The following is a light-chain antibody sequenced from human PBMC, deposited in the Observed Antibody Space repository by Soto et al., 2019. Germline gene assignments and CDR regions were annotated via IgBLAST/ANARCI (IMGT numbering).Light chain of an antibody. CDR2: GAS. CDR3: QQYSSYWT. V-gene: IGKV1-5*01. CDR1: QSISTH. J-gene: IGKJ1*01. Sequence: DIQMTQSPSSLSASVGDRVTITCRASQSISTHLNWYQQKPGKAPKLLIFGASNLQGGVPSRFSGSGSGTEFTLTMSSLQPDDFATYYCQQYSSYWTFGQGTKVDI.